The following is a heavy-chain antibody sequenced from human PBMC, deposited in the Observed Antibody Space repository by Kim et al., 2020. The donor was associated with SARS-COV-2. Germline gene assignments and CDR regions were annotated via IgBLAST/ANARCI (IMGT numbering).Heavy chain of an antibody. Sequence: SVKVSCKASGGTFSSYAISWVRQAPGQGLEWMGGIIPIFGTANYAQKFQGRVTITADESTSTAYMELSSLRSEDTAVYYCASIYADPPGYCTNGVCYRHGMDVWGQGTTVTVSS. D-gene: IGHD2-8*01. J-gene: IGHJ6*02. CDR2: IIPIFGTA. CDR1: GGTFSSYA. V-gene: IGHV1-69*13. CDR3: ASIYADPPGYCTNGVCYRHGMDV.